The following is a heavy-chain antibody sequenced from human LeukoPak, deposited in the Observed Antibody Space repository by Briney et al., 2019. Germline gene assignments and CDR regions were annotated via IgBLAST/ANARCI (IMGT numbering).Heavy chain of an antibody. V-gene: IGHV3-33*01. J-gene: IGHJ3*02. CDR3: ARDLGAVAPDAFDI. Sequence: PGGSLRLSCAASGFSCSTYGMHWVRQAPGKGLEWVAVIWYDGSNKYYADSVKGRFTISRDNSKNTLYLQMNSLRAEDTAVYYCARDLGAVAPDAFDIWGQGTMVTVSS. CDR1: GFSCSTYG. D-gene: IGHD6-19*01. CDR2: IWYDGSNK.